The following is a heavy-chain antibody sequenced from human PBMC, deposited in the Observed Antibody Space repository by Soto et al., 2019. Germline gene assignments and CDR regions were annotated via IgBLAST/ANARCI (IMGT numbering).Heavy chain of an antibody. Sequence: GASVKVSCKASGGIFSSYAISWVRQSPGQGLEWMGILNPTGGTTSYAQKFEGRITMTRDTSTSTVDMELSSLRSDDTAVYYCARSRLWLRTSFAYWGQGTLVTVSS. J-gene: IGHJ4*02. V-gene: IGHV1-46*01. CDR3: ARSRLWLRTSFAY. CDR2: LNPTGGTT. D-gene: IGHD5-18*01. CDR1: GGIFSSYA.